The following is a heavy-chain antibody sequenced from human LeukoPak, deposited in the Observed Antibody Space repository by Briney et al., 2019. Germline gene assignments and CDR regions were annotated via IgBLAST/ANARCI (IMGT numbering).Heavy chain of an antibody. D-gene: IGHD3/OR15-3a*01. J-gene: IGHJ5*02. CDR2: IRDSGEA. Sequence: PGGSLRLSCAVSGFRVSDYYMSWVRQAPGKGLEWVGVIRDSGEAFYSDFAMGRCAISRDESENKLYLQMNSLRVEDTAVYFCARDRAANQDWVEFDPWGQGTPVIVSS. V-gene: IGHV3-66*03. CDR1: GFRVSDYY. CDR3: ARDRAANQDWVEFDP.